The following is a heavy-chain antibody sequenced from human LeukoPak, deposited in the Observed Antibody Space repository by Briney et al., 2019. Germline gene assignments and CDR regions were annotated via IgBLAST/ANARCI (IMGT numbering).Heavy chain of an antibody. CDR2: IYDSGST. V-gene: IGHV4-39*01. Sequence: SETLSLTCTVSGGSIRSSYYYWGWIRQPPGKGLEWIGSIYDSGSTYYNPSLKSRVTISVDTSKNQFSLKLNSVTAADTAVYYCARLFDSSSSYYYYYGMDVWGQGTTVTVSS. CDR1: GGSIRSSYYY. D-gene: IGHD6-6*01. J-gene: IGHJ6*02. CDR3: ARLFDSSSSYYYYYGMDV.